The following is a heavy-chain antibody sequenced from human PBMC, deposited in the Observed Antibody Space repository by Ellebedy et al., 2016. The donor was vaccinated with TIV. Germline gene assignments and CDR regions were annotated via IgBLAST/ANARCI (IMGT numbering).Heavy chain of an antibody. CDR1: GFTFSSYW. V-gene: IGHV3-74*01. CDR2: INSDGSST. D-gene: IGHD6-19*01. J-gene: IGHJ4*02. CDR3: AKGSQWLGRTCFDY. Sequence: GESLKISCAASGFTFSSYWMHWVRQAPGKGLVWVSRINSDGSSTSYADSVKGRFTISRDNSNNSLYLQMNSLRAEDTAVYYCAKGSQWLGRTCFDYWGQGTLVTVSS.